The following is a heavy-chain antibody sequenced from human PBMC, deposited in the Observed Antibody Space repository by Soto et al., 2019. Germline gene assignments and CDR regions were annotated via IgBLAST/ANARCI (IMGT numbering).Heavy chain of an antibody. V-gene: IGHV4-61*01. Sequence: SETLSLTCNVSGGPVSTESYYWSWMRQPPGKGLEWIGYVFYTGTTNYNPSLKSRATVSVDTSKNQFSLKLSSMTAADTAVYFCASDTGTSIHNWGPGILVTVSS. J-gene: IGHJ4*02. D-gene: IGHD2-21*01. CDR1: GGPVSTESYY. CDR3: ASDTGTSIHN. CDR2: VFYTGTT.